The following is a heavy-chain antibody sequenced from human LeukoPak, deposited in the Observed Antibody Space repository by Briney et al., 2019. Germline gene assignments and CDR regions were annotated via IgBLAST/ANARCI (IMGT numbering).Heavy chain of an antibody. J-gene: IGHJ4*02. CDR3: ARGGDYASMDY. CDR2: ISTYNGNT. CDR1: GYTFTGYY. V-gene: IGHV1-18*04. D-gene: IGHD4-17*01. Sequence: ASVKVSCKASGYTFTGYYMHWVRQAPGQGLEWMGWISTYNGNTNYAQKLQGRVTMTTDTSTSTAYMDLRSLRSDDTAVYYCARGGDYASMDYWGRGTLVTVSS.